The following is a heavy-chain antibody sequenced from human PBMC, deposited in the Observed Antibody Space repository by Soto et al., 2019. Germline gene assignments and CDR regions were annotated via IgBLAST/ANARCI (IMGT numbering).Heavy chain of an antibody. CDR1: GGSVSSGRYY. CDR3: ARGDFTIFGEAHEDAFDI. J-gene: IGHJ3*02. CDR2: IYYSGST. V-gene: IGHV4-61*01. Sequence: PSETLSLTCTVSGGSVSSGRYYWSWIRQPPGKGLEWIGYIYYSGSTNYNPSPKSRVTISVDTSKNQFSLKLSSVTAADTAVYNCARGDFTIFGEAHEDAFDIWGQGTMVTVSS. D-gene: IGHD3-3*01.